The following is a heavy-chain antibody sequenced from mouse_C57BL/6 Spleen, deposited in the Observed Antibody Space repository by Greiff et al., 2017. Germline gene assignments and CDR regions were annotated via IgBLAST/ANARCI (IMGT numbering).Heavy chain of an antibody. V-gene: IGHV14-4*01. J-gene: IGHJ2*01. D-gene: IGHD2-12*01. CDR2: IDPENGDT. Sequence: VQLQQSGAELVRPGASVKLCCTASGYNIKDDYMHWVKQRPEQGLEWIGWIDPENGDTEYAAKFQGKATFTADTSSNTAYLQLSSLTSEDTAVYYGTTYSYALDYWGQGTTLTVSS. CDR1: GYNIKDDY. CDR3: TTYSYALDY.